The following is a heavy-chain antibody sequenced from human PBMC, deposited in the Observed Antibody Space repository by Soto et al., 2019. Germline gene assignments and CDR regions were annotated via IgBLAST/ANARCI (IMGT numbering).Heavy chain of an antibody. Sequence: QITLKESGPTLVKPTQTLTLTCTFSGFSLSTSGVGVGWIRQPPGKALEWLALIYWDDDKRYSPSLKSRLTITKDTSKNQVVLTMTNMDPVDTATYYCAHGLKTGTTMRPRLFDYWGQGTLVTVSS. V-gene: IGHV2-5*02. CDR1: GFSLSTSGVG. J-gene: IGHJ4*02. CDR3: AHGLKTGTTMRPRLFDY. D-gene: IGHD1-7*01. CDR2: IYWDDDK.